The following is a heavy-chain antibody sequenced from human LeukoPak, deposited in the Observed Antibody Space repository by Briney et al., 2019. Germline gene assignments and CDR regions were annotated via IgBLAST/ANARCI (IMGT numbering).Heavy chain of an antibody. CDR3: ARDRRGYYGPGSYSWFDP. V-gene: IGHV4-30-4*08. CDR1: GGSISSGDYY. D-gene: IGHD3-10*01. Sequence: SETLSLTCTVSGGSISSGDYYWSWIRQPPGKGLEWIGYIYYSGSTYYNPSLKSRVTISVDTSKNQFSLKLSSVTAADTAVYYCARDRRGYYGPGSYSWFDPWGQGTLVTVSS. J-gene: IGHJ5*02. CDR2: IYYSGST.